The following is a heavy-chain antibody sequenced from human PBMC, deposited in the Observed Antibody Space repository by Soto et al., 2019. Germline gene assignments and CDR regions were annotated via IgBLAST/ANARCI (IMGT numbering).Heavy chain of an antibody. CDR2: IYYSGST. D-gene: IGHD3-22*01. V-gene: IGHV4-39*01. CDR1: GGSISSSSYY. CDR3: ASGPFGYYYNFPEYYFDY. Sequence: SETLFLTCTVSGGSISSSSYYWGWLRQPPGKGLEWIGSIYYSGSTYYNPSLKSRVTISVDTSKNQFSLKLSSVTAADTAVYYCASGPFGYYYNFPEYYFDYWGQGTLVTVSS. J-gene: IGHJ4*02.